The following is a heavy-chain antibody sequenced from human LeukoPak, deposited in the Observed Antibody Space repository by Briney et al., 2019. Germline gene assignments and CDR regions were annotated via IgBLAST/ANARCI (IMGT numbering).Heavy chain of an antibody. D-gene: IGHD6-19*01. CDR2: ISTSSTYT. CDR1: GFTFSNYY. V-gene: IGHV3-11*06. CDR3: ARGGSSGRFDY. J-gene: IGHJ4*02. Sequence: GGSLRLPCTASGFTFSNYYMSWIRQAPGKGLEWVSYISTSSTYTNYADSMKGRFTISRDNAKNSLYLQMNSLRAEDTAVYFCARGGSSGRFDYWGQGTLVTVSS.